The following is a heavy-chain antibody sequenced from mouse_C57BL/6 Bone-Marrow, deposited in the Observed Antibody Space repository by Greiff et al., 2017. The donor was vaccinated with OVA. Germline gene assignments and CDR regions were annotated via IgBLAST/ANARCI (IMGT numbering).Heavy chain of an antibody. Sequence: EVKLMESGPELVKPGASVKIPCKASGYTFTDYNMDWVKQSHGKSLEWIGDITPNNGGTIYNQKFKGKATLTVDKSSSTAYMELRSLTSEDTAVYYCARGITTGPFYAMDYWGQGTSVTVSS. D-gene: IGHD1-1*01. CDR3: ARGITTGPFYAMDY. CDR1: GYTFTDYN. CDR2: ITPNNGGT. J-gene: IGHJ4*01. V-gene: IGHV1-18*01.